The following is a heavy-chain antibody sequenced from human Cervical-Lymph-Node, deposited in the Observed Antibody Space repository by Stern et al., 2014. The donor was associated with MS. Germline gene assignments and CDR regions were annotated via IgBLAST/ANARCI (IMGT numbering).Heavy chain of an antibody. Sequence: DQLVESGGGSVKPGGSLRLSCAASGFDFSDYYMRWIRQAPGKGLEWVSYISHDGDTIYYADSVNGRFTVSRDNAKKSLSLQMSSLRADDTAVYYCARATPGTPAYWGQGTLVIVSS. J-gene: IGHJ4*02. CDR2: ISHDGDTI. CDR1: GFDFSDYY. D-gene: IGHD6-13*01. CDR3: ARATPGTPAY. V-gene: IGHV3-11*01.